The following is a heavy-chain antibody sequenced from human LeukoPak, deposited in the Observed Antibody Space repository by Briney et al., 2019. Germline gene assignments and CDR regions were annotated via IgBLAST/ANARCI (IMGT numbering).Heavy chain of an antibody. CDR2: ISGGGDLT. CDR1: GFTFSSHA. CDR3: ATSPTFDP. Sequence: GGSLRLSCAASGFTFSSHAMSWVRQAPGKGLEWVSAISGGGDLTYYADSVKGRFTISRDNSKNTLYLQMNSLRAEDTAVYYCATSPTFDPWGQGTLVTVSS. J-gene: IGHJ5*02. V-gene: IGHV3-23*01.